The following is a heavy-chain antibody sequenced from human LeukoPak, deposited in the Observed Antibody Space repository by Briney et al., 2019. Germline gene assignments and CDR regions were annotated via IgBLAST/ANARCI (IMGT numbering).Heavy chain of an antibody. V-gene: IGHV1-2*02. Sequence: GASVKGSCKASGYTFTGYYMHWVRQAPGQGLEWMGWINPNSGGTNYAQKFQGRVTMTRDTSISTAYMELSRLRSDDTAVYYCARIHRRDGYNFDYWGQGTLVTVSS. CDR1: GYTFTGYY. CDR3: ARIHRRDGYNFDY. D-gene: IGHD5-24*01. J-gene: IGHJ4*02. CDR2: INPNSGGT.